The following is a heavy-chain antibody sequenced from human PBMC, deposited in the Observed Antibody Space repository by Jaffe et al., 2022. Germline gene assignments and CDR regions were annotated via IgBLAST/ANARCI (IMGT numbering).Heavy chain of an antibody. CDR1: GYSFTSYW. V-gene: IGHV5-51*01. CDR2: IYPGDSDT. CDR3: ARHAYYDILTGLYNWFDP. J-gene: IGHJ5*02. Sequence: EVQLVQSGAEVKKPGESLKISCKGSGYSFTSYWIGWVRQMPGKGLEWMGIIYPGDSDTRYSPSFQGQVTISADKSISTAYLQWSSLKASDTAMYYCARHAYYDILTGLYNWFDPWGQGTLVTVSS. D-gene: IGHD3-9*01.